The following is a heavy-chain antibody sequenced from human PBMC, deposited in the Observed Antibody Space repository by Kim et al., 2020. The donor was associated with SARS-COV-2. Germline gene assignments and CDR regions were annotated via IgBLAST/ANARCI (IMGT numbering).Heavy chain of an antibody. Sequence: GGSLRLSCAASGFTFSSYGMHWVRQAPGKGLERVAVIWYDGSNKYYADSVKGRFTISRDNSKNTLYLQMNSLRAEDTAVYYCAREHHGLVDYWGQGTLVTVSS. D-gene: IGHD3-10*01. J-gene: IGHJ4*02. CDR1: GFTFSSYG. CDR2: IWYDGSNK. CDR3: AREHHGLVDY. V-gene: IGHV3-33*01.